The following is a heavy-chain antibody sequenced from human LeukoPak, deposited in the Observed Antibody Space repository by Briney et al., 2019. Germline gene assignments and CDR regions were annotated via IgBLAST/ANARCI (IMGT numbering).Heavy chain of an antibody. CDR1: GFTFSSYA. CDR3: ARGYSSSWSSFDY. D-gene: IGHD6-13*01. Sequence: GGSLRLSCAASGFTFSSYAMHWVRQAPGKGLEWVAVISYDGSNKYYADSVKGRFTISRDNSKNTLYLQMSSLRAEDTAVYYCARGYSSSWSSFDYWGQGTLVTVSS. CDR2: ISYDGSNK. J-gene: IGHJ4*02. V-gene: IGHV3-30*04.